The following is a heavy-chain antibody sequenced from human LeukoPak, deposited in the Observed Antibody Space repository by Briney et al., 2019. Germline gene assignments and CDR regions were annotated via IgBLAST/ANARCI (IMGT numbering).Heavy chain of an antibody. CDR2: IFYHGNT. D-gene: IGHD6-19*01. V-gene: IGHV4-39*01. CDR3: ARHLRTSAWYDF. CDR1: SDSISSNSFF. J-gene: IGHJ4*02. Sequence: PSETLSLTCTVSSDSISSNSFFWAWLRQPPGKGLEFIGTIFYHGNTYYNPTLKSRVTLSVDTSKNQFSLRLSSMTAADTAIYYCARHLRTSAWYDFWGQGTLVTVSS.